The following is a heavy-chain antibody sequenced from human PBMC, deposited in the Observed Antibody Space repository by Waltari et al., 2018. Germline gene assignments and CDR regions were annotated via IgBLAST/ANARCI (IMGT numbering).Heavy chain of an antibody. CDR2: IYSGGST. V-gene: IGHV3-23*03. J-gene: IGHJ3*02. Sequence: EVQLLESGGGLVQPGGSLRLSCAASGFTFSSYAMSWVRQAPGKGLEWVSVIYSGGSTYYADSVKGPFTISRDNSKNTLYLQMNSLSADDTAVYYCAPMEGAHDAVDIWGQGTMVTVSS. CDR1: GFTFSSYA. CDR3: APMEGAHDAVDI. D-gene: IGHD1-26*01.